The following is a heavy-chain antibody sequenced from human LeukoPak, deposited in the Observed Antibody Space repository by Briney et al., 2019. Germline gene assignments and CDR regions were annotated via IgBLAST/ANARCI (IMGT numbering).Heavy chain of an antibody. J-gene: IGHJ4*02. CDR3: ATARWFGDVHTFGY. CDR1: GYTFTSYG. D-gene: IGHD3-10*01. Sequence: VASVKVSCKASGYTFTSYGISWVRQAPGQGLEWMGWINPNSGGTNYAQKFQGRVTMTRDTSISTAYMELSSLRSEDTAVYYCATARWFGDVHTFGYWGQGTLVTVSS. CDR2: INPNSGGT. V-gene: IGHV1-2*02.